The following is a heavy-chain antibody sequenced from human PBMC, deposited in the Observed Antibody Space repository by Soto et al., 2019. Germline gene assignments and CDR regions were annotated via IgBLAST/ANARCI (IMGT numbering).Heavy chain of an antibody. CDR2: IYYSGST. J-gene: IGHJ5*02. Sequence: PSETLFLTCTVSGGSISSGDYYWSWIRQPPGKGLEWIGYIYYSGSTYYNPSLKSRVTISVDTSKNQFSLKLSSVTAADTAVYYCARERPDGARLDPWGQGTLVTSPQ. V-gene: IGHV4-30-4*01. CDR3: ARERPDGARLDP. D-gene: IGHD6-6*01. CDR1: GGSISSGDYY.